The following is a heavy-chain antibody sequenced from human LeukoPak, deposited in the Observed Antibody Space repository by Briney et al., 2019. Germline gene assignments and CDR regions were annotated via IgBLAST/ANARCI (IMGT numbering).Heavy chain of an antibody. Sequence: PGGSLRLSCAASGFTFSSYSMNWVRQAPGKGLEWVSSISSSSSYIYYADSVKGRFTISRDNGKNSLYLQMNSLRAEDTAVYYCARRTVVAATRVIDYWGQGTLVTVSS. CDR2: ISSSSSYI. D-gene: IGHD2-15*01. CDR3: ARRTVVAATRVIDY. V-gene: IGHV3-21*01. J-gene: IGHJ4*02. CDR1: GFTFSSYS.